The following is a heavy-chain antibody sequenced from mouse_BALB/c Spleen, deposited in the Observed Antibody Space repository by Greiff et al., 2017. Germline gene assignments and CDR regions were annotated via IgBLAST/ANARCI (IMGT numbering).Heavy chain of an antibody. CDR1: GYSITSGYY. CDR3: ARDGGYYFDY. V-gene: IGHV3-6*02. Sequence: ESGPGLVKPSQSLSLTCSVTGYSITSGYYWNWIRQFPGNKLEWMGYISYDGSNNYNPSLKNRISITRDTSKNQFFLKLNSVTTEDTATYYCARDGGYYFDYWGQGTTLTVSS. CDR2: ISYDGSN. J-gene: IGHJ2*01.